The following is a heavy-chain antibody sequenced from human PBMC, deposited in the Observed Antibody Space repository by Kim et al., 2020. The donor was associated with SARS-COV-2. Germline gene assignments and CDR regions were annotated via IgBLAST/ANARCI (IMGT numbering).Heavy chain of an antibody. CDR3: ARRLGGHITMVRGVIPFDY. J-gene: IGHJ4*02. Sequence: SETLSLTCTVSGDSVSSSNYYWGWIRQPPGKRLEWIGNIYYSGSTYYNPSLKSRVTISVDTSKNQFSLKLSSVTAADTAVYYCARRLGGHITMVRGVIPFDYWGQGTLVTVSS. CDR1: GDSVSSSNYY. D-gene: IGHD3-10*01. V-gene: IGHV4-39*01. CDR2: IYYSGST.